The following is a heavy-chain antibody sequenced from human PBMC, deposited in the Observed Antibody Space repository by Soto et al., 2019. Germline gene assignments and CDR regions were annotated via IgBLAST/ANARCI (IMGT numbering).Heavy chain of an antibody. J-gene: IGHJ4*02. Sequence: SETLSLTCTVSAGSVSSGSYYWSWIRQPPGKGLEWIGYIYYSGSANYNPSLKSRVTISIDMSKNQFSLKLYSVTAADTAVYYCAGVSLAVAGMTDYWGQGTRVTVS. D-gene: IGHD6-19*01. CDR3: AGVSLAVAGMTDY. CDR1: AGSVSSGSYY. CDR2: IYYSGSA. V-gene: IGHV4-61*01.